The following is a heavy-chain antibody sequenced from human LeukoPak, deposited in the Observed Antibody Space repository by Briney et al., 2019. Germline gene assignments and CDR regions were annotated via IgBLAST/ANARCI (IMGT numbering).Heavy chain of an antibody. D-gene: IGHD3-22*01. Sequence: PGGSLRLSCAASGFTFSSYGMHWVRQAPGKGLEWVAVISYDGSNKYYADSVKGRFTISRDNSKNTLYLQMNSLRAEDTAVYYCANHQGWEDSGGYYDGMDVWGQGTTVTVSS. J-gene: IGHJ6*02. CDR3: ANHQGWEDSGGYYDGMDV. V-gene: IGHV3-30*18. CDR1: GFTFSSYG. CDR2: ISYDGSNK.